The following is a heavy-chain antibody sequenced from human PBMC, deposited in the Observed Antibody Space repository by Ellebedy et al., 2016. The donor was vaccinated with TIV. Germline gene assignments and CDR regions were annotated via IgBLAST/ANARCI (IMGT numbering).Heavy chain of an antibody. CDR2: ISSGGSVI. J-gene: IGHJ4*02. V-gene: IGHV3-11*01. CDR1: GFSFNDYY. CDR3: AREPTGLGKASLYSFDY. Sequence: GGSLRLXXAAPGFSFNDYYMSWIRQAPGRGLEWISYISSGGSVIYYADSVKGRFTITRDIAENSMYLQMNSLRAEDTAMYYCAREPTGLGKASLYSFDYWGQGALVTVSS. D-gene: IGHD3-16*02.